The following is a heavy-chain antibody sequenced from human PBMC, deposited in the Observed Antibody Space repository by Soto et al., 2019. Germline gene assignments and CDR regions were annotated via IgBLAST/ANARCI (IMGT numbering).Heavy chain of an antibody. CDR2: IWYDGSNK. Sequence: GGSLRLSCAASGFTFSSYGMHWVRQAPGKGLEWVAVIWYDGSNKYYADSVKGRFTISRDNSKNTLYLQMNSLRGEDTAVYYCARGRGYRYGVLDYWGQGTPVTVSS. J-gene: IGHJ4*02. D-gene: IGHD5-18*01. CDR1: GFTFSSYG. V-gene: IGHV3-33*01. CDR3: ARGRGYRYGVLDY.